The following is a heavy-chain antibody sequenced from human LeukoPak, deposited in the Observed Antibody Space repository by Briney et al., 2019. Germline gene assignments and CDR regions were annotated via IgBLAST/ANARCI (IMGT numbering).Heavy chain of an antibody. CDR1: GGSINSNNYY. Sequence: SETLSLTCTVSGGSINSNNYYWGWIRQPPGKGLEWIGSVYYTGSTQYNPSLKSRVTISGDTSKNQFSLKLTSVTAADTAVYYGARDRILRWTYGFDIWGQGTMVTASS. CDR3: ARDRILRWTYGFDI. D-gene: IGHD4-23*01. CDR2: VYYTGST. J-gene: IGHJ3*02. V-gene: IGHV4-39*07.